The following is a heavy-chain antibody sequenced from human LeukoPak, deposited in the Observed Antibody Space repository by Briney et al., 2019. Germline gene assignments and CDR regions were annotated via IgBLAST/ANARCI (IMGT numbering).Heavy chain of an antibody. V-gene: IGHV3-30-3*01. D-gene: IGHD3-10*01. CDR2: ISSDGSNK. Sequence: GGSLRLSCAASGFIFSRYTIHWGRQAPGKGLEWVAVISSDGSNKHYADSVKGRFTISRDNSKNTLYLQMNSLRVEDTAVYYCARDCCGEWYYFDSWGQGTLVTVSS. J-gene: IGHJ4*02. CDR3: ARDCCGEWYYFDS. CDR1: GFIFSRYT.